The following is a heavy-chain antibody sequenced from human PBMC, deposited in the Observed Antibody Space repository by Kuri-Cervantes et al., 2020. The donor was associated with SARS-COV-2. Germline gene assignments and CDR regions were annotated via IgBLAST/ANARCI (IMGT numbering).Heavy chain of an antibody. CDR3: ARGLKTIFGVVIANFDY. V-gene: IGHV3-21*01. J-gene: IGHJ4*02. Sequence: GGSLRLSCAASGFTFSSYSMNWVRQAPGKGLEWVSSTSSSSSYIYYADSVKGRFTISRDNAKNSLYLQMNSLRAEDTAVYYCARGLKTIFGVVIANFDYWGQGTLVTVSS. D-gene: IGHD3-3*01. CDR1: GFTFSSYS. CDR2: TSSSSSYI.